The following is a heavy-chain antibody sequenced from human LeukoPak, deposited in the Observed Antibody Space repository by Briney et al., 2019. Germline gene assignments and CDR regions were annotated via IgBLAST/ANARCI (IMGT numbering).Heavy chain of an antibody. D-gene: IGHD5-18*01. CDR2: IYSGGST. V-gene: IGHV3-53*01. CDR3: ARDRFNGYGYAY. Sequence: GGSLRLSCAASGFTDSSNYMSWVRQAPGKGLEWVSVIYSGGSTYYADSVKGRFTISRDNSKNTLYLQMNSLRAEDTAVYYCARDRFNGYGYAYWGQGTLVTVSS. J-gene: IGHJ4*02. CDR1: GFTDSSNY.